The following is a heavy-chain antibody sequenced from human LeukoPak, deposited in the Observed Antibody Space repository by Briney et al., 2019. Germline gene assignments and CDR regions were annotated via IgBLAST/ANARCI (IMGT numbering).Heavy chain of an antibody. CDR2: IIDSGGST. CDR1: GFTFDDYT. Sequence: GGSLRLSCAASGFTFDDYTMHWVRQAPGKGLEWVSSIIDSGGSTYYADSVKGRFTISRDNSKNTLYLQMNSLRAEDTAVYYCAKFRGRGAVDYWGRGTLVTVSS. CDR3: AKFRGRGAVDY. J-gene: IGHJ4*02. V-gene: IGHV3-23*01. D-gene: IGHD3-10*01.